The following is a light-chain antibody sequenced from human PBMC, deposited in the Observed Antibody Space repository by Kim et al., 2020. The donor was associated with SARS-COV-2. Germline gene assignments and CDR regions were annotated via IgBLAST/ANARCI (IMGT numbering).Light chain of an antibody. Sequence: EIVMTQSPVTLSVSPGERATLSCRASQSVTSKLAWYQQKPGQAPRLLLYGASTRATAIPARFSGSGSGTEFTLTISSLQSEDFAVYHCQQYNNWPYTFGQGTKLEI. V-gene: IGKV3-15*01. CDR1: QSVTSK. CDR2: GAS. J-gene: IGKJ2*01. CDR3: QQYNNWPYT.